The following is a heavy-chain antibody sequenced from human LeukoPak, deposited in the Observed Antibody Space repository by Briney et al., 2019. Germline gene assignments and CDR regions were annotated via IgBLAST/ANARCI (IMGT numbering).Heavy chain of an antibody. J-gene: IGHJ3*02. CDR1: GFPFSSYD. CDR2: IGIAGDT. Sequence: GGSLRLSCAASGFPFSSYDMHWVRQPTGRGLEWVSGIGIAGDTYYAGSVKGRFTISRDNAQNPLYLQLNNVGAGGTAVYYCTRGFVAFDIWGQGTMVTVSS. CDR3: TRGFVAFDI. V-gene: IGHV3-13*01. D-gene: IGHD2-21*01.